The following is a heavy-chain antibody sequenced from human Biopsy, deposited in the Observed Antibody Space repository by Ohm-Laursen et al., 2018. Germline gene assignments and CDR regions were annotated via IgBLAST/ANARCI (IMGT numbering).Heavy chain of an antibody. CDR2: INHSGST. J-gene: IGHJ4*02. CDR3: ARGRLRAVARFDY. CDR1: GGSFSGYY. D-gene: IGHD6-19*01. Sequence: SDTLSLTCAVYGGSFSGYYWSWIRQPPGKGLEWIGEINHSGSTNYNPSLKSRVTISVDTSKNQFSLKLSSVTAADTAVYYCARGRLRAVARFDYWAREPWSPSPQ. V-gene: IGHV4-34*01.